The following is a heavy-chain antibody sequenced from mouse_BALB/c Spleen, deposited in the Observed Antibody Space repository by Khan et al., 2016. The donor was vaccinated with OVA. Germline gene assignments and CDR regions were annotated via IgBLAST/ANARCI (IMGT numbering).Heavy chain of an antibody. J-gene: IGHJ3*01. CDR2: INPSDGDT. CDR1: GYTFTSYY. CDR3: TRSGYGTFAY. D-gene: IGHD2-1*01. Sequence: QIQLVQSGAELVKPGASVKLSCKASGYTFTSYYMYWVKQRPGQGLEWIGEINPSDGDTNFNEKFKSKATLTVDKSSSTAYMQLSSLTSEDSAVYYCTRSGYGTFAYEGQGTLVTVSA. V-gene: IGHV1S81*02.